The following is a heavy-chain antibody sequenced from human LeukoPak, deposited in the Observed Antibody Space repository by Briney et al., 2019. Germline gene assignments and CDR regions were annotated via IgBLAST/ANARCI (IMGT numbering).Heavy chain of an antibody. Sequence: SVKVSCKVSGGPFSGHGISWVRQAPGEGLEWMGGITAIYETTNYAERFQGRVTMTADESTSTFYMELSSPRSEDTAVYYCARGLHSSYYGYGMDFWGQGTTVTVSS. CDR3: ARGLHSSYYGYGMDF. CDR2: ITAIYETT. CDR1: GGPFSGHG. D-gene: IGHD4-11*01. J-gene: IGHJ6*02. V-gene: IGHV1-69*13.